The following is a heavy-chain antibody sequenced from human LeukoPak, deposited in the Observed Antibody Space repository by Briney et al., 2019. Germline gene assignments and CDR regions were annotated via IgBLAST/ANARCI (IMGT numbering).Heavy chain of an antibody. Sequence: PSETLSLTCTVSGGSISSYYWSWIRQTPGKGLEWIGYIYYSGSTNYNPSLKSRVTISVDTSKNQVSLKLSSVTAADTAVYYCARDSSDWSYFDYWGQGTLVTVSS. CDR1: GGSISSYY. CDR3: ARDSSDWSYFDY. D-gene: IGHD6-19*01. V-gene: IGHV4-59*01. J-gene: IGHJ4*02. CDR2: IYYSGST.